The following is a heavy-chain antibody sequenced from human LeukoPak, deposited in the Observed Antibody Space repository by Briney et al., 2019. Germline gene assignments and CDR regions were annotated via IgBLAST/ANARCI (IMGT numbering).Heavy chain of an antibody. Sequence: GGSLRLSCAAYGFTFSSYWMSWVRQAPGKGLEWVANIIQDGSEKNYVDSVKGRFTISRDNAKNSLYLQMNSLRVEDTAVYYCARGYNSAFDYWGRGTLVTVSS. CDR3: ARGYNSAFDY. CDR1: GFTFSSYW. J-gene: IGHJ4*02. D-gene: IGHD6-19*01. V-gene: IGHV3-7*04. CDR2: IIQDGSEK.